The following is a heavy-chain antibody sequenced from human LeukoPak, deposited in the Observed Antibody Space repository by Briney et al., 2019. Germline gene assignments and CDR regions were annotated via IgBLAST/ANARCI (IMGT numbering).Heavy chain of an antibody. J-gene: IGHJ4*02. Sequence: GGSLRLSCTVSGFTVSSNSMSWVRQAPGKGLEWVSFIYSDNTHYSDSVKGRFTISRDNSKNTLYLQMNSLRAEDTAVYYCAKEDSSGPPGASYFDYWGQGTLVTVSS. CDR2: IYSDNT. V-gene: IGHV3-53*01. CDR1: GFTVSSNS. D-gene: IGHD6-19*01. CDR3: AKEDSSGPPGASYFDY.